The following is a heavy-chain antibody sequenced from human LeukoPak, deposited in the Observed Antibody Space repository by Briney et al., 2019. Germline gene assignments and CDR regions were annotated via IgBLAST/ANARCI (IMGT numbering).Heavy chain of an antibody. Sequence: SETLSLTCTVSGGSISSGGYYWSWIRQHPGKGLEWIGYIYYSGSTYYNPSLKSRVTISVDTSKNQFSLKLSSVTAADTAVYYCARVRYSSYSGSYPFDYWGQGTLVTVSS. CDR1: GGSISSGGYY. V-gene: IGHV4-31*03. D-gene: IGHD1-26*01. CDR3: ARVRYSSYSGSYPFDY. J-gene: IGHJ4*02. CDR2: IYYSGST.